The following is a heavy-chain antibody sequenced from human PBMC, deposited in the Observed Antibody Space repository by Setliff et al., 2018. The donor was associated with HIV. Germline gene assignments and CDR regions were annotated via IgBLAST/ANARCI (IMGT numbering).Heavy chain of an antibody. CDR1: GFTFSDHY. CDR2: ISSSGSTI. D-gene: IGHD3-22*01. Sequence: PGGSLRLSCAASGFTFSDHYMDWVRQAPGKGLEWVSYISSSGSTIYYADSVKGRFTISRDNAKNSLYLQMNSLRAEDTAVYYCARGATMIVVVSGTFDAFDIWGQGTMVTVSS. CDR3: ARGATMIVVVSGTFDAFDI. J-gene: IGHJ3*02. V-gene: IGHV3-11*04.